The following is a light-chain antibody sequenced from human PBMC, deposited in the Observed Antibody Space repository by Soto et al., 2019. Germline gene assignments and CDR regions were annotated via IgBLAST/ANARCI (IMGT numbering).Light chain of an antibody. Sequence: SALTQPASECGYPWLSTTISCNGTCSDVGGYNYVSWYQQHPGKAPKLMIYDVSNRPSGVSNRFSGSKSGNTASLTISGLQAEDEADYYCSSYTSSSLYVFGTGTKVTVL. CDR1: CSDVGGYNY. CDR2: DVS. V-gene: IGLV2-14*01. CDR3: SSYTSSSLYV. J-gene: IGLJ1*01.